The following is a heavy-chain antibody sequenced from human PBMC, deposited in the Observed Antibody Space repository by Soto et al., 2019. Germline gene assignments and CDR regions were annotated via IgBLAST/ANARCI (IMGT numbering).Heavy chain of an antibody. CDR1: GFTFSNAW. J-gene: IGHJ5*02. Sequence: EVQLVESGGGLVKPGGSLRLSCAASGFTFSNAWMSWVRQAPGKGLEWVGRIKSKTDGGTTDYAAPVKGRFTISRDDSKNTLYLQMNSLKTEDTAVYYCTTDGSSLSGLYCSGGSCTINWFDPWGQGTLVTVSS. D-gene: IGHD2-15*01. CDR3: TTDGSSLSGLYCSGGSCTINWFDP. CDR2: IKSKTDGGTT. V-gene: IGHV3-15*01.